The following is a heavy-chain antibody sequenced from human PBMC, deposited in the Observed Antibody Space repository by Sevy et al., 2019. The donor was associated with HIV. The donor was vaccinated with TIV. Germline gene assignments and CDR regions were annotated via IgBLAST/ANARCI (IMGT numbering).Heavy chain of an antibody. Sequence: GGSLRLSCAASGFTFSSYAMRWVRQAPGKGLEWVSAISGGGGSTYYADSVKGRFTISRDNSKNTLYLQMNSLRAEDTAVYYCAKVALPSGWVVHGLHYWGQGTLVTVSS. V-gene: IGHV3-23*01. CDR1: GFTFSSYA. CDR2: ISGGGGST. CDR3: AKVALPSGWVVHGLHY. D-gene: IGHD6-19*01. J-gene: IGHJ4*02.